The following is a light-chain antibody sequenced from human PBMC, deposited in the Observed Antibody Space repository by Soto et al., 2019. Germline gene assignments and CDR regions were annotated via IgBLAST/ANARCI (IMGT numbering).Light chain of an antibody. CDR3: QQYDQLPLT. V-gene: IGKV1-33*01. J-gene: IGKJ1*01. CDR2: DAS. CDR1: QEISNY. Sequence: IQMIQSPSSLSASVGDRVTITCQASQEISNYLNWYQKKPGKAPKILIYDASNLERGVPSRFRGRGSGIDFTFYISCLQPEDFATYYFQQYDQLPLTFGRGTNVEIK.